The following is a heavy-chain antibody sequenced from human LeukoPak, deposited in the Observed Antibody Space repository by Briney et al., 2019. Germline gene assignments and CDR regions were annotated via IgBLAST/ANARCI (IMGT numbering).Heavy chain of an antibody. J-gene: IGHJ4*02. CDR3: AREPDTTGTTVVDY. CDR2: IIPIFGTA. Sequence: EASVKVSCKASGGTLSSYAISWVRQAPGQGLEWMGGIIPIFGTANYAQKFQGRVTITADKSTSTAYMELSSLRSEDTAVYYCAREPDTTGTTVVDYWGQGTLVTVSS. D-gene: IGHD1-1*01. CDR1: GGTLSSYA. V-gene: IGHV1-69*06.